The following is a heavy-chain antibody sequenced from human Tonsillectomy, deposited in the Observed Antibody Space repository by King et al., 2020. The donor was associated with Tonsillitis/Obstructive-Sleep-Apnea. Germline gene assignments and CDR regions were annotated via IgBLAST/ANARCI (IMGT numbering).Heavy chain of an antibody. V-gene: IGHV2-5*02. CDR3: AHRQTRGWETIFGAGPFDF. J-gene: IGHJ4*02. Sequence: TLKESGPTLVKPTQTLTLTCTFSGFSLSTSGVAVGWIRQPPGKALEWLALIYWDDDKRYSPSLKNRLTITKDTSKNHVVLTMTNLDPVDTATYYCAHRQTRGWETIFGAGPFDFWGQGPLVTVSS. CDR1: GFSLSTSGVA. CDR2: IYWDDDK. D-gene: IGHD3-3*01.